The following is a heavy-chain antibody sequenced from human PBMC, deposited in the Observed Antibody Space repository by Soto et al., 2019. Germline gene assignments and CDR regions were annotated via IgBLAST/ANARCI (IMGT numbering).Heavy chain of an antibody. CDR3: AKNMMGPNTAFDY. Sequence: GGSLRLSCAASGFTFNNYAMSWVRQAPGKGLEWVSAIGGSGSGTYYADSVKGRFTISRDSSKNTLSLQMNSLRAEDTAIYYCAKNMMGPNTAFDYWGQGTLVTVSS. D-gene: IGHD1-26*01. V-gene: IGHV3-23*01. CDR1: GFTFNNYA. CDR2: IGGSGSGT. J-gene: IGHJ4*02.